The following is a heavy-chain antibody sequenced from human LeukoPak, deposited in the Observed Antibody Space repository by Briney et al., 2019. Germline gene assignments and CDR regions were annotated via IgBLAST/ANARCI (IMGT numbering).Heavy chain of an antibody. CDR2: IYPGDSET. Sequence: GKSLKISCKGSGYSFTTYWIGWVRQMPGKGLEWMGIIYPGDSETRYSPSFQGQVTISADKSISAAYLQWSSLKASDTAMYFCARKAVYYYGMDVWGQGTAVTVSS. D-gene: IGHD6-19*01. CDR3: ARKAVYYYGMDV. J-gene: IGHJ6*02. CDR1: GYSFTTYW. V-gene: IGHV5-51*01.